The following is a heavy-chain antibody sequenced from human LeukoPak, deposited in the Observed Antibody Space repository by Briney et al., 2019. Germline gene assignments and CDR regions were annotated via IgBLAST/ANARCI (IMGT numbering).Heavy chain of an antibody. CDR2: IKQDGSEK. CDR1: GFTFSSYW. CDR3: ARAGNGYYYYYYMDV. Sequence: TGGSLRLSCAASGFTFSSYWMSWVRQASGKGLEWVANIKQDGSEKYYVDSVKGRFTISRDNAKNSLYLQMNSLRAEDTAVYYCARAGNGYYYYYYMDVWGKGTTVTVSS. V-gene: IGHV3-7*01. J-gene: IGHJ6*03. D-gene: IGHD3-10*01.